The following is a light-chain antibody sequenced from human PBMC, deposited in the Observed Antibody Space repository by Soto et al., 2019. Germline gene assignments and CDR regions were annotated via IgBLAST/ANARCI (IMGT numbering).Light chain of an antibody. CDR1: SSDVGAYDF. Sequence: QSALTQPASVSGSPGQSITISCTGTSSDVGAYDFVSWYQQHPDKAPKLMIYEVRGRPSGVSNRFSGSKSFNTATLTISGLPAEDEADYYCSSHTTRNTRVFGTGTKVTVL. CDR3: SSHTTRNTRV. CDR2: EVR. J-gene: IGLJ1*01. V-gene: IGLV2-14*03.